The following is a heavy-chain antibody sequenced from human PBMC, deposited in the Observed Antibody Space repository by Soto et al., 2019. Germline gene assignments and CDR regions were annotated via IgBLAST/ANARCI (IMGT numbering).Heavy chain of an antibody. Sequence: VQLVESGVGEVQPGRSLRLSCAASGFTYTDFALHWVRQAPGKGLEWVAIISYDGSDKYYADSVKGRFAISRNNRKNTLYLERNRLRAEDKAVYFCARRAWDSYYAIDVWGRGNTFTVFS. D-gene: IGHD3-22*01. CDR1: GFTYTDFA. V-gene: IGHV3-30*09. CDR2: ISYDGSDK. CDR3: ARRAWDSYYAIDV. J-gene: IGHJ6*02.